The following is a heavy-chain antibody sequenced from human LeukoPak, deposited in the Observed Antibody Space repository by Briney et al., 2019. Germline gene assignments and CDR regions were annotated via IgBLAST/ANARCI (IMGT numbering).Heavy chain of an antibody. V-gene: IGHV4-34*01. CDR1: VGSFSGYY. Sequence: SETLSLTCAVYVGSFSGYYWSWIRQPPGKGLEWIGEINHSRSTNYNPSLKSRVTISVDTSKNQFSLKLSSVTAADTAVYYCARRAERYYGSGSYTSRWFDPWGQGTLVTVSS. CDR2: INHSRST. D-gene: IGHD3-10*01. J-gene: IGHJ5*02. CDR3: ARRAERYYGSGSYTSRWFDP.